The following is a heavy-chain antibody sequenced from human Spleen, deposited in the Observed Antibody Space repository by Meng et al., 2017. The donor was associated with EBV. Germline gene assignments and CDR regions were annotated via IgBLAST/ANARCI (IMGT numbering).Heavy chain of an antibody. V-gene: IGHV4-61*08. Sequence: QEPRPAPSLPMHTCALACTVQRAPSSSDDYYLTWIRHSPGNGLEWIGYSFSNYSTNYNPSLKALATTSVDMSKNQFSLKWTSATPADTAVDFCARDVVEGLDYWGQGALVTVSS. CDR1: RAPSSSDDYY. CDR3: ARDVVEGLDY. D-gene: IGHD2-21*01. CDR2: SFSNYST. J-gene: IGHJ4*02.